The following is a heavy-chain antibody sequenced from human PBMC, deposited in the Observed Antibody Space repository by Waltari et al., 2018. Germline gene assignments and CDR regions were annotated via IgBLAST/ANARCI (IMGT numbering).Heavy chain of an antibody. J-gene: IGHJ2*01. CDR2: STSPGVS. CDR3: ARQPLKLVTYDYCDL. CDR1: AGSITSRDYF. D-gene: IGHD2-21*02. V-gene: IGHV4-39*01. Sequence: QLQLHQSGPGLVKPSETLSLTCIVSAGSITSRDYFWGWLRQPPGKPPEWIGSSTSPGVSPSNPSLDGRGALALDASKNQLSLTLASVTVADTGVYYGARQPLKLVTYDYCDLWGPGTLVTVSS.